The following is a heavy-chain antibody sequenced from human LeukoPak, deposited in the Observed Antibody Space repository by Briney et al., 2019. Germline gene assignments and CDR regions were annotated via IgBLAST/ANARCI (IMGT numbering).Heavy chain of an antibody. D-gene: IGHD2-15*01. CDR2: IYTSGST. Sequence: SETLSLTCTVSGGSVSSYYWSWIRQPAGKGLEWIGRIYTSGSTNYNPSLKSRVTMSVDTSKNQFSLKLSSVTAADTAVYYCARSFSGGANYYYMDVWGKGTTVTISS. CDR3: ARSFSGGANYYYMDV. J-gene: IGHJ6*03. V-gene: IGHV4-4*07. CDR1: GGSVSSYY.